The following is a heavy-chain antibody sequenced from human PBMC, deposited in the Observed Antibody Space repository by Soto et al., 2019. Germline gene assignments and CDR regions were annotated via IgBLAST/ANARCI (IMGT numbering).Heavy chain of an antibody. CDR2: IHYSGAT. Sequence: SETLSLTCAVSGGSLSGFFWSWIRQPPGKALEWIGNIHYSGATNYNPSPSLKRRVTISVDTSRDQLSLKLTSVTAADSAVYYCARRVRGPRADSYSMDVWGQGTTVTVSS. CDR3: ARRVRGPRADSYSMDV. J-gene: IGHJ6*02. V-gene: IGHV4-59*01. CDR1: GGSLSGFF. D-gene: IGHD3-10*01.